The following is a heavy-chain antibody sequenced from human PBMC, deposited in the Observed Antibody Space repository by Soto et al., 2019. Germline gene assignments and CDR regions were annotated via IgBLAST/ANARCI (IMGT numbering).Heavy chain of an antibody. Sequence: GGSLRLSCAASGFTFSNAWISWVRPAPGTGLECVGRIKSKTDGGTTDYAAPVKGRFTISRDDSTNTLYLQMNSLQTEDTAVYYCTTRYYYDSSGYDYGAFFDYWGQGTLVTVSS. D-gene: IGHD3-22*01. CDR2: IKSKTDGGTT. CDR3: TTRYYYDSSGYDYGAFFDY. V-gene: IGHV3-15*01. CDR1: GFTFSNAW. J-gene: IGHJ4*02.